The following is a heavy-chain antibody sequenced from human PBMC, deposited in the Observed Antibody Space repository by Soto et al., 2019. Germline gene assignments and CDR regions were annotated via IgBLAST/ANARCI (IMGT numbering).Heavy chain of an antibody. CDR2: IYHSGST. D-gene: IGHD4-17*01. CDR3: ASVWTTVTNLFDP. Sequence: QVQLQESGPGLVKPSGTLSLTCAVSGGSISSSNWWSWVRQPPGKGLEWIGEIYHSGSTNYNPSRKSRDTISVDKSKNQFALNQSSVPAADTAVYYCASVWTTVTNLFDPWGQGTLVTVSS. CDR1: GGSISSSNW. V-gene: IGHV4-4*02. J-gene: IGHJ5*02.